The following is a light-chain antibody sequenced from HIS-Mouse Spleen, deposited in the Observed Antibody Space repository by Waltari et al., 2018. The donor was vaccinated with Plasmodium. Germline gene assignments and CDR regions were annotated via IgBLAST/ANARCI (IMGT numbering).Light chain of an antibody. CDR1: QSVSSN. J-gene: IGKJ3*01. CDR2: GAS. CDR3: QQYNNWSFT. V-gene: IGKV3-15*01. Sequence: EIVMTQSPATLSVSPGERATLSFRASQSVSSNLAWYQQKPGQAPRLLIYGASTRATGIPASFSGSGSGTEFTLTISSLQSEDFAVYYCQQYNNWSFTFGPGTKVDIK.